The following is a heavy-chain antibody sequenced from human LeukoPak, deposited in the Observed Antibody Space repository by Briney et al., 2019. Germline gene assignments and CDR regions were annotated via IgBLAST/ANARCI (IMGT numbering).Heavy chain of an antibody. J-gene: IGHJ4*02. CDR1: GGSISRNY. CDR2: IYYSETT. V-gene: IGHV4-59*08. CDR3: ARMQGSGWYGYFDY. D-gene: IGHD6-19*01. Sequence: SETLSLTCTVSGGSISRNYWNWIRQPPGKGLEWIGNIYYSETTNYNPSLKSRVTISVDTSKSQFSLKLSSVTAADTAVYYCARMQGSGWYGYFDYWGQGTLVTVSS.